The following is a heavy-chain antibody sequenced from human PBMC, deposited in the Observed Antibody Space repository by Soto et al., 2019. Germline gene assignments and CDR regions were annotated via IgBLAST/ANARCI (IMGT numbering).Heavy chain of an antibody. D-gene: IGHD1-1*01. CDR2: SNPNSGGT. V-gene: IGHV1-2*04. CDR1: GYTXSGYY. CDR3: AREQRGAGYYYGMDV. Sequence: SXKVYFKASGYTXSGYYMDLVRQAPGQGLEWMGWSNPNSGGTNYAQKFQGWFTMTRDTSIRKAYMELSRMRSDDTAVYYCAREQRGAGYYYGMDVWGQGTTGTVSS. J-gene: IGHJ6*02.